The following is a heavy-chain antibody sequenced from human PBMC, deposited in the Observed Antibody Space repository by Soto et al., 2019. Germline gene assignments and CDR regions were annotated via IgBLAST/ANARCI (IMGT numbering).Heavy chain of an antibody. D-gene: IGHD6-6*01. J-gene: IGHJ5*02. CDR2: ISTYNGDT. Sequence: GASVKVSCKASGYTFTSYDINWVRQATGQGLEWMGWISTYNGDTDYVQKLQGRVTMTTDTSTRTAYMELRSLTSDDTAMYYCARKSSSSSWFDPWGQGTLVTVSS. CDR1: GYTFTSYD. V-gene: IGHV1-18*01. CDR3: ARKSSSSSWFDP.